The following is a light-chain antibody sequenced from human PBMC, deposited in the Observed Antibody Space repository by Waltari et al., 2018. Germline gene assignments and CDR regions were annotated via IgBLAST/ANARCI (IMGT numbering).Light chain of an antibody. J-gene: IGLJ2*01. CDR2: SYN. Sequence: QSVLTQPPSMSGAPGQRVTISCTGSSSNIGAGYDVHWYQQLPGTAPKLLIYSYNNRPSGVPDRCSGSKSGTSASLAIAGLQAEDEADYYCQSYDGSLSASIFGGGTKLTVL. CDR3: QSYDGSLSASI. CDR1: SSNIGAGYD. V-gene: IGLV1-40*01.